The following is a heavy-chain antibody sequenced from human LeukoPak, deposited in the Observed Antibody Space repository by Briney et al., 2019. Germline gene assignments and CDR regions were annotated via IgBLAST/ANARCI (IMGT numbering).Heavy chain of an antibody. Sequence: GGSLRLSCAASGFTFSTYGMIWVRQAPGRGLEWVSGISLSGDITLYADSVMGRFSLSRENPKSPVFLQMDSWRAEDTAVFYCTKDHDSSCYSYATDYSGQGTLVTVSS. CDR1: GFTFSTYG. D-gene: IGHD3-22*01. CDR2: ISLSGDIT. V-gene: IGHV3-23*01. J-gene: IGHJ4*02. CDR3: TKDHDSSCYSYATDY.